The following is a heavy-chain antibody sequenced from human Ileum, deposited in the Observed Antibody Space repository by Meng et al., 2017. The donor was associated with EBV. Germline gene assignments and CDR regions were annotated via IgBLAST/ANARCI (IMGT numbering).Heavy chain of an antibody. V-gene: IGHV4-39*01. CDR3: ARHHHSPTFDY. J-gene: IGHJ4*02. CDR2: VVYSGTT. Sequence: HLRRQESGPGLVKPSETLSLTCTFSVGSISSSSYYWAWIRQPPGEGLEWIGSVVYSGTTYYTSSLKSRVSISVDTSKNQFSLKLSSVTAADTAVYYCARHHHSPTFDYWGQGTLVTVSS. D-gene: IGHD1-14*01. CDR1: VGSISSSSYY.